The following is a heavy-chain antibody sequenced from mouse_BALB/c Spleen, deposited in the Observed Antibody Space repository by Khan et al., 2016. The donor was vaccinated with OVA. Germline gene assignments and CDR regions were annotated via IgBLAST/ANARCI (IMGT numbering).Heavy chain of an antibody. CDR3: TRGAGTSYGMDY. J-gene: IGHJ4*01. CDR1: GYTFSSYW. V-gene: IGHV1-9*01. CDR2: ILPGSDNT. D-gene: IGHD4-1*01. Sequence: QVRLQQSGAELMKPGASVKISCKATGYTFSSYWIEWVKQRPGHGLEWIGEILPGSDNTNYNEKFKGKATFTADTSSTTAYMQLSRLTSEDSAVYYCTRGAGTSYGMDYWGQGTSVTVSS.